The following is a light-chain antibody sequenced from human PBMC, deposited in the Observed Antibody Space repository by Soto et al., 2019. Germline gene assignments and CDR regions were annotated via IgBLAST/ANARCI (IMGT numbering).Light chain of an antibody. Sequence: QSALTQPASVSGSPGQSITISCTGTSSDLGSYNLVSWYQQHPDKAPKLMIYEGSQRPSGVSNRFSGSKSGNTASLTISGLQAEDEADYYCCSYAGSTTLCVFGTGTKLTVL. CDR2: EGS. CDR3: CSYAGSTTLCV. CDR1: SSDLGSYNL. V-gene: IGLV2-23*01. J-gene: IGLJ1*01.